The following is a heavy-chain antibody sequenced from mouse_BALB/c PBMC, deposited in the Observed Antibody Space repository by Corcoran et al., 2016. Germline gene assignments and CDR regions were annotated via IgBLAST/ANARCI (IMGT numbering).Heavy chain of an antibody. V-gene: IGHV14-3*02. J-gene: IGHJ1*01. CDR1: GFNIKDTY. CDR2: IDPANGNT. CDR3: ARNYGSSYALYFDV. Sequence: EVQLQQSGAELVKPGASVKLSCTASGFNIKDTYMHWVKQRPEQGLEWIGRIDPANGNTKYDPKFQGKATITADTSSNTAYMQLSSLTSEDSAVYYCARNYGSSYALYFDVWGAGTTVTVSS. D-gene: IGHD1-1*01.